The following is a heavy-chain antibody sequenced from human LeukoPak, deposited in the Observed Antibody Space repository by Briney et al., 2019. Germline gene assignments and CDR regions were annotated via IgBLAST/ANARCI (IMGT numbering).Heavy chain of an antibody. CDR2: IYHGGST. CDR1: GYSISSGYY. CDR3: AKLDYSGTTDQYYYYMDV. D-gene: IGHD4-11*01. Sequence: SETLSLTCTVSGYSISSGYYWGWIRQPLGKGLEWIGSIYHGGSTYYNPSLKSRITMSVDTSKNQFSLRLTSVTAADTAVYYCAKLDYSGTTDQYYYYMDVWGKGTTVTVSS. V-gene: IGHV4-38-2*02. J-gene: IGHJ6*03.